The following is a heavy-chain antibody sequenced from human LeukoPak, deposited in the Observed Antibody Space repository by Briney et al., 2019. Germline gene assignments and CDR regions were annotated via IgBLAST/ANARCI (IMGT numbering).Heavy chain of an antibody. V-gene: IGHV3-30*02. D-gene: IGHD6-13*01. CDR3: ARSSSSLGDAFDI. CDR2: IRYDGSNK. Sequence: GSLRLSCAASGFPFSSYGMHWVRQAPGKGLEWVAFIRYDGSNKYYADSVKGRFTISRDNAKNSLYLQMNSLRAEDTAVYYCARSSSSLGDAFDIWGQGTMVTVSS. CDR1: GFPFSSYG. J-gene: IGHJ3*02.